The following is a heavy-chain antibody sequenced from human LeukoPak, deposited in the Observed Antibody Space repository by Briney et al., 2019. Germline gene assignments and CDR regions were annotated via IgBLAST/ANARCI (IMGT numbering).Heavy chain of an antibody. CDR2: ISGSGGST. D-gene: IGHD6-13*01. V-gene: IGHV3-23*01. CDR3: AKDSRIPAGGTEPSDY. CDR1: GFTFSTYA. J-gene: IGHJ4*02. Sequence: GGSLRLSCAASGFTFSTYAMTWVRQAPGKGLEWVSAISGSGGSTYYANSVRGQFTISRDNSKDTLYLQMNSLRVEDTAVYYCAKDSRIPAGGTEPSDYWGQGTLVTVSS.